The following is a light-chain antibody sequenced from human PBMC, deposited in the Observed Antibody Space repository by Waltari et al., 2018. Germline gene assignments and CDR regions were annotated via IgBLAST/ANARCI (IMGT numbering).Light chain of an antibody. CDR1: TSDIGAFVY. J-gene: IGLJ2*01. V-gene: IGLV2-14*01. CDR2: EVT. Sequence: QSALTQPASVSGSPGQSITISCPGSTSDIGAFVYVSWYQQHPGRAPKLIISEVTNRPTGVSNRFSGSKSGITASLTISGLQPEDEAHYYCSSYRVTTHVLFGGGTKVTVL. CDR3: SSYRVTTHVL.